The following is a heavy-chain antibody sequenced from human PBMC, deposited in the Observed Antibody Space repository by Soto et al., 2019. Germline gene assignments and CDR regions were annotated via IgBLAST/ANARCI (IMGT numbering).Heavy chain of an antibody. CDR1: GYTFSDYY. CDR2: INPSSGGT. J-gene: IGHJ5*02. CDR3: AREMGVIGAPGYTCFDP. V-gene: IGHV1-2*02. Sequence: ASVKVSCKASGYTFSDYYVHWVREAPGQGLEWMGWINPSSGGTIYTQRFQGRVTMTRDTSISTVYMELSRLTSDDTAVYYCAREMGVIGAPGYTCFDPWGQGALVTVSS. D-gene: IGHD1-26*01.